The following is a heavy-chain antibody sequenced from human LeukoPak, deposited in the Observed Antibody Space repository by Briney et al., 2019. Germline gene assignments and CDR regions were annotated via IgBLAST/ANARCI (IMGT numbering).Heavy chain of an antibody. CDR2: IYTGGNT. CDR3: AKAGGGYCRGANCLYYFDN. J-gene: IGHJ4*02. D-gene: IGHD2-15*01. Sequence: PGGSLRLSCAASGFTVSNNYMNWVRQAPGKGLEWVSVIYTGGNTYYAESVKGRFTISRDNSKNTLFLQMYSLRAEDTAAYYCAKAGGGYCRGANCLYYFDNWGQGTLVTVSS. CDR1: GFTVSNNY. V-gene: IGHV3-53*01.